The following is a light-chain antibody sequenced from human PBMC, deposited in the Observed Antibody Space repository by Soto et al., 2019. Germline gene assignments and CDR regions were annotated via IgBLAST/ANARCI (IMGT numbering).Light chain of an antibody. J-gene: IGKJ5*01. CDR3: QQYNKWPIT. CDR1: QSVSSY. CDR2: DAS. Sequence: EIVLTHSPATLSLSPCERATLSSRASQSVSSYLAWYQQKPGQAPRLLIYDASTRATGFPARFSGGGSGTEFTLTISSLQSEDSAFYYCQQYNKWPITFGQGTRLEIK. V-gene: IGKV3-15*01.